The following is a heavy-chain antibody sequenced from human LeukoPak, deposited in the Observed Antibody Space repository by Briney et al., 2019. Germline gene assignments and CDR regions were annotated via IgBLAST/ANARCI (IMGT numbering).Heavy chain of an antibody. CDR2: INHGGST. V-gene: IGHV4-34*01. Sequence: SETLSLTCAVYGGSFSGYYWSWIRQPPGKGLEWIGEINHGGSTNYNPSLKSRVTISVDTSKNQFSLKLSSVTAADTAVYYCARGYYYDSSGRSYFDYWGQGTLVTVSS. CDR1: GGSFSGYY. D-gene: IGHD3-22*01. CDR3: ARGYYYDSSGRSYFDY. J-gene: IGHJ4*02.